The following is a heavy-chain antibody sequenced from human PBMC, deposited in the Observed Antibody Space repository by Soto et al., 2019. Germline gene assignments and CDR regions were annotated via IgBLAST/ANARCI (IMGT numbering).Heavy chain of an antibody. Sequence: QVQLQESGPGLVKPSETLSLTCTVSGGSISSYYWNWIRQPPGKGLEWIGYIYYSGSTNYNPSLKCRFTIAVEKSKNQFPLKLSSGTAADPAGYYWAGPTMVRRGVGAFDSWGQGTMVTVSS. J-gene: IGHJ3*02. CDR2: IYYSGST. CDR1: GGSISSYY. V-gene: IGHV4-59*01. CDR3: AGPTMVRRGVGAFDS. D-gene: IGHD3-10*01.